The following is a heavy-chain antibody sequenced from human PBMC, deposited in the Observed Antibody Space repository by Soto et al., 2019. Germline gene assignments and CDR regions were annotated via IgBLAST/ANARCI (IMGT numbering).Heavy chain of an antibody. CDR3: ARTPETRDWLDP. J-gene: IGHJ5*02. CDR1: GASVSSYY. Sequence: QVQLQQSGPGLMRPSETLSLSCSVSGASVSSYYWSWVRQPPGKGLEWIGYIYYIGAYNYNPSLKSRVTISVDTSKNQFSLKLTSVTAADTAVYYCARTPETRDWLDPWGQGTLVTVSS. D-gene: IGHD1-7*01. V-gene: IGHV4-59*02. CDR2: IYYIGAY.